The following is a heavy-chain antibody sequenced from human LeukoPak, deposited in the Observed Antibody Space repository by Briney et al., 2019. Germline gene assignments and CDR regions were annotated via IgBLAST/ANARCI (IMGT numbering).Heavy chain of an antibody. Sequence: GGSLRLSCTASGFTFRDYTINWVRQAPGKGLEWVSYISSSSSTIYYADSVKGRFTISRDNAKNSLYLQMNSLRAEDTAVYYCARGRPDFDYWGQGTLVTVSS. J-gene: IGHJ4*02. V-gene: IGHV3-48*01. CDR1: GFTFRDYT. CDR2: ISSSSSTI. CDR3: ARGRPDFDY.